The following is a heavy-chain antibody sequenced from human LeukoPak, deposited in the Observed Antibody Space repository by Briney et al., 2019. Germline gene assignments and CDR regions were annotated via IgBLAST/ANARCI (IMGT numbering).Heavy chain of an antibody. J-gene: IGHJ2*01. CDR2: IYYSGST. CDR3: ARRHDTAMVSDL. CDR1: GGSISSYY. V-gene: IGHV4-59*08. Sequence: SETLSLSCTVSGGSISSYYWSWIRQPPGKGLEWIGYIYYSGSTNYNPSLKSRVTISVDTSRNQFSLKLSSVTAAGTAVYYCARRHDTAMVSDLWGRGTLVTVSS. D-gene: IGHD5-18*01.